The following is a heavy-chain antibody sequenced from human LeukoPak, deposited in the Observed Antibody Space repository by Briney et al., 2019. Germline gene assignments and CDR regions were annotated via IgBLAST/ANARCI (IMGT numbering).Heavy chain of an antibody. D-gene: IGHD3-22*01. CDR1: GYTFTSYG. V-gene: IGHV1-18*03. CDR2: ISTNNGNT. CDR3: ARDQRPGTSGYSPFDY. Sequence: ASVKVSCKASGYTFTSYGISWVRQAPGQGLEWMGWISTNNGNTNYAQKLQRRVTMTTETSTSTAYMELRSLRSDDMAVYYCARDQRPGTSGYSPFDYWGQGTLVTVSS. J-gene: IGHJ4*02.